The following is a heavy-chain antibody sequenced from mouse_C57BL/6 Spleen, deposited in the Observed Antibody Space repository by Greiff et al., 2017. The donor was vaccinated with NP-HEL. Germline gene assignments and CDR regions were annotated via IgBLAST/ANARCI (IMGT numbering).Heavy chain of an antibody. CDR2: IYPGSGST. CDR1: GYTFTSYW. V-gene: IGHV1-55*01. D-gene: IGHD2-4*01. J-gene: IGHJ3*01. Sequence: QVQLQQPGAELVKPGASVKMSCKASGYTFTSYWITWVKQRPGQGLEWIGDIYPGSGSTNYNEKFKSKATLTVDTSSSTADMQLSSLTSEDSAVDYCARWEITPLNSDYWGQGTPVTVSA. CDR3: ARWEITPLNSDY.